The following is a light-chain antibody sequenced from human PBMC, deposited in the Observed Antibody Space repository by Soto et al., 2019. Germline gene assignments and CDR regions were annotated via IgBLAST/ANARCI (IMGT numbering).Light chain of an antibody. CDR3: SSYAGSNNFI. V-gene: IGLV2-8*01. J-gene: IGLJ2*01. CDR1: SSDVGGYNY. Sequence: QSALTQPPSASGSPGQSVAISCTGTSSDVGGYNYVSWYQQHPGKAPKLMIYEVSKRPSGVSDRFSGSKSGNTASLTVFGLQAEDEADYYCSSYAGSNNFIFGGGTKLTVL. CDR2: EVS.